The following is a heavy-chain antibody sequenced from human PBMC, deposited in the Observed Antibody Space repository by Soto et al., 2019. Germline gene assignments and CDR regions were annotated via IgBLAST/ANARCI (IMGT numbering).Heavy chain of an antibody. D-gene: IGHD3-3*01. Sequence: GASVKVSCKASGYTFTTTYITWVRQAPGQGLEWMGIINPSGGSTSYAQKFQGRVTMTRDTSTSTVYMELSSLRSEDTAVYYCARVGEQIGSTENRKPRLEYYDFWTPPGLGGMDVWGQGTTVTVSS. J-gene: IGHJ6*02. V-gene: IGHV1-46*01. CDR2: INPSGGST. CDR1: GYTFTTTY. CDR3: ARVGEQIGSTENRKPRLEYYDFWTPPGLGGMDV.